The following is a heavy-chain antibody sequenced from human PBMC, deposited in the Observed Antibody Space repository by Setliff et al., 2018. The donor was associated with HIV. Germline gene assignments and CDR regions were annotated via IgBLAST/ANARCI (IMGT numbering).Heavy chain of an antibody. J-gene: IGHJ4*02. D-gene: IGHD1-26*01. Sequence: GASVKVSCKASGYTFTDYYIHWVRQAPGQGLEWMGRINPNSGGTNYAQKFQGRVTMTRDTSISSAYMELSRLKSDDTAVYYCARGPYQARGTFDYWGQGTLVTVSS. CDR2: INPNSGGT. CDR1: GYTFTDYY. V-gene: IGHV1-2*06. CDR3: ARGPYQARGTFDY.